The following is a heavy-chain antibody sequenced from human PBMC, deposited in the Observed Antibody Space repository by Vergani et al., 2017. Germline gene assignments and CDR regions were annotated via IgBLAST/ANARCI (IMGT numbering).Heavy chain of an antibody. CDR1: GGSISRYY. D-gene: IGHD2-2*02. CDR3: ARGVGYCSSTSCYTLDY. CDR2: IYYSGST. Sequence: QVQLQESGPGLVKPSETLSLTFTVSGGSISRYYWSWIRQPPGKGLEWIGYIYYSGSTNYNPSLKSRVTISVDTSKNQFSLKLSSVTAADTAVYYCARGVGYCSSTSCYTLDYWGQGTLVTVSS. J-gene: IGHJ4*02. V-gene: IGHV4-59*01.